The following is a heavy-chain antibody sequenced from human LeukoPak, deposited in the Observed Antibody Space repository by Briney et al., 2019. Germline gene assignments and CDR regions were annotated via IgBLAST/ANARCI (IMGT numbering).Heavy chain of an antibody. CDR3: ARRDYFDY. Sequence: SSETLSLTCSVSGDSISSSSYYWGWIRQPPGKGLEWIGSIYYSGNTYYNPSLKSRVTISVDTSKNQFSLKLSSVTAADTAVYYCARRDYFDYWGQGTLVTVSS. CDR2: IYYSGNT. CDR1: GDSISSSSYY. V-gene: IGHV4-39*07. J-gene: IGHJ4*02.